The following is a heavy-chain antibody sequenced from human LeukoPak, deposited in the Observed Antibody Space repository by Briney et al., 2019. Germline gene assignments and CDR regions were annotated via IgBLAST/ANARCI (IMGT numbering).Heavy chain of an antibody. J-gene: IGHJ4*02. Sequence: SETLSLTCTVSGGSISSYFWSWIRQPPGKGLEWIAYIYYSGSTNYNPSLKSRVTISIDTSKNQISLRLTSVTATDTAMYYCARQTGSGLFTLPGGQGTLVTVSS. CDR1: GGSISSYF. CDR2: IYYSGST. V-gene: IGHV4-59*08. CDR3: ARQTGSGLFTLP. D-gene: IGHD3/OR15-3a*01.